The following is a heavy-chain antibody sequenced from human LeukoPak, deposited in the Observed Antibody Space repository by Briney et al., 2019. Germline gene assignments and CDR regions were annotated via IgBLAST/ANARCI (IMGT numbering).Heavy chain of an antibody. CDR1: GYTFTGYY. D-gene: IGHD6-13*01. Sequence: GASVKVSCKASGYTFTGYYMHWVRQAPGQGLEWMGWINPNRGGTNYAQKFQGRVTMTRDTSISTAYMELSRLRSDDTAVYYCARSGSSWFGWFDPWGQGTLVTVSS. V-gene: IGHV1-2*02. CDR2: INPNRGGT. CDR3: ARSGSSWFGWFDP. J-gene: IGHJ5*02.